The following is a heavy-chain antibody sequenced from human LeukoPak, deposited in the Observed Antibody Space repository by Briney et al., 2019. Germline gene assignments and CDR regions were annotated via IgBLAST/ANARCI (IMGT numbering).Heavy chain of an antibody. Sequence: SETLSLSCTVSGGSISSSSYYWDWIGQPPGKGLEWIGSIYYSGSTYYNPSLKSRVTISVDTSKNQFSLKLSSVTAADTAVYYCGRIVADIDYWGQGTLVTVSS. CDR3: GRIVADIDY. V-gene: IGHV4-39*01. CDR2: IYYSGST. D-gene: IGHD2-21*01. CDR1: GGSISSSSYY. J-gene: IGHJ4*02.